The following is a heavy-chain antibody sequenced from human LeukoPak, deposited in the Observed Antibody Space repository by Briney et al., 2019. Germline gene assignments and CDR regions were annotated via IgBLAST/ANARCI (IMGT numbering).Heavy chain of an antibody. CDR2: IYYSGST. D-gene: IGHD6-19*01. CDR1: GGSISSYS. Sequence: SESLSLTCTASGGSISSYSWSWVRQAPGKGLEWIGYIYYSGSTNYNPSLMSRVIITVDTSTNQFSLMLSSVTAADTAVYYCASLHSTSSAGFDFDYWGQGTLVTVSS. J-gene: IGHJ4*02. V-gene: IGHV4-59*01. CDR3: ASLHSTSSAGFDFDY.